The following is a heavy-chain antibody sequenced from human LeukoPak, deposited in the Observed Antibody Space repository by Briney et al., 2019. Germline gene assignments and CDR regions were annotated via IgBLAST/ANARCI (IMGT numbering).Heavy chain of an antibody. CDR3: ARDYLVGAPLDS. V-gene: IGHV4-4*07. Sequence: SETLPVTCTVSGVSVTNYYWAWIRQPAGKGLEWIGRMYISGSTNYNPSLKSRVTISIDKTKNEFSLRLRSVTAADTAVYYCARDYLVGAPLDSWGQGTLVTVSP. D-gene: IGHD1-26*01. CDR1: GVSVTNYY. CDR2: MYISGST. J-gene: IGHJ4*02.